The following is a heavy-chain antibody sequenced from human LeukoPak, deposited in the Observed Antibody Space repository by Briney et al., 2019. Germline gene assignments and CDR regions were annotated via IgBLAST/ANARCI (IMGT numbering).Heavy chain of an antibody. J-gene: IGHJ4*02. CDR2: IRSKAYSGTT. CDR3: TRVGYYYGSGSYYRRYFDY. D-gene: IGHD3-10*01. CDR1: GFTFGDYA. Sequence: PGGSLRLSCTASGFTFGDYAMGWVRQAPGKGLEWVGFIRSKAYSGTTEYAASVKGRFTISRDDSKSIAYLQMNSLKTEDTAVYYCTRVGYYYGSGSYYRRYFDYWGQGTLVTVSS. V-gene: IGHV3-49*04.